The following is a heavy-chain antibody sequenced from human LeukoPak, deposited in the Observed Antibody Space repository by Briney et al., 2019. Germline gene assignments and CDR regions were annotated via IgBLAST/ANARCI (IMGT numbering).Heavy chain of an antibody. D-gene: IGHD3-16*01. J-gene: IGHJ4*02. CDR2: ISGLSTHI. Sequence: GGSLRLSCSASGFTFSDYDMNWVRQAPGKGLEWVSSISGLSTHIYYGDSVKGRFSISRDNAKNSVYLQMNSPGVEDTAIYYCGRAFPPLRTSSAGDLWGQGILVTVSS. V-gene: IGHV3-69-1*02. CDR3: GRAFPPLRTSSAGDL. CDR1: GFTFSDYD.